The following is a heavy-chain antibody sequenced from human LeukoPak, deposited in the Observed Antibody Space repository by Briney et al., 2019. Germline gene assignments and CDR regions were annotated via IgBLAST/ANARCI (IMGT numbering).Heavy chain of an antibody. CDR3: ARDYRYSSSPDY. V-gene: IGHV1-18*01. J-gene: IGHJ4*02. D-gene: IGHD6-6*01. CDR1: GGTFSSYG. Sequence: GASVKVSCKASGGTFSSYGISWVRQAPGQGLEWMGWISAYNGNTNYAQKLRGRVTMTTDTSTSTAYMELRSLRSDDTAVYYCARDYRYSSSPDYWGQGTLVTVSS. CDR2: ISAYNGNT.